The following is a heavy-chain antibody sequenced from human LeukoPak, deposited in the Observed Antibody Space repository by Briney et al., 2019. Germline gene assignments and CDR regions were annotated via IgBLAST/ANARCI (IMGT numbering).Heavy chain of an antibody. CDR3: ARDPLRSSFDS. V-gene: IGHV4-4*07. D-gene: IGHD1-26*01. CDR1: GGSLENKH. J-gene: IGHJ4*02. Sequence: SETLSLTCAVSGGSLENKHWAWIRLPAGKGLEWIGRLHVSGNTNFNPSLESRVTISVDTSKNQFSLKMTSMTAADTAVYFCARDPLRSSFDSWGQGILVTVAP. CDR2: LHVSGNT.